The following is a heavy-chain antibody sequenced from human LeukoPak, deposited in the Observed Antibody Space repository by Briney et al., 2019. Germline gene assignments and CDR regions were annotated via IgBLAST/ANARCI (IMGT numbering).Heavy chain of an antibody. V-gene: IGHV3-7*01. CDR1: GFSFSNYW. J-gene: IGHJ4*02. Sequence: GGSLRLSCAASGFSFSNYWMSWVRQAPGKGLEWVANIKQDGSEKNYVDSVKGRFTISRDNAKNSLYLQMNSLRAEDTAVYYCASTQSFDYWGQGTLVTISS. CDR3: ASTQSFDY. CDR2: IKQDGSEK.